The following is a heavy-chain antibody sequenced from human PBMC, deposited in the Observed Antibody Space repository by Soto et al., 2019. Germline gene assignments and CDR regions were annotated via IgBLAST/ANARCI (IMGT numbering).Heavy chain of an antibody. CDR1: GYTFTNND. Sequence: ASVKVSCKACGYTFTNNDVSWVRQATGQGLEWMGWMNPGSGDTGYAQKFQGRVTMTRDISIATAYMELNSLTSEDTAIYYCARMESLGPSNWFHPWGQATLVTLSS. D-gene: IGHD1-1*01. V-gene: IGHV1-8*02. J-gene: IGHJ5*02. CDR2: MNPGSGDT. CDR3: ARMESLGPSNWFHP.